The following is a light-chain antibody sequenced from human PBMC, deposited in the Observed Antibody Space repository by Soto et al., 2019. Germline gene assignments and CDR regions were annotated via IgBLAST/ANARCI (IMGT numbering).Light chain of an antibody. V-gene: IGKV3-15*01. CDR1: QSVSSN. CDR2: GAS. CDR3: QQYNNWPPT. Sequence: EIVMTQSPATLSVSPGERATLSCRASQSVSSNLAWYQQKPGQAPRPLIYGASTSATGIPARFSGSGSGTEFTLTISSLQSEDFAVYYCQQYNNWPPTFGQGTKLEIK. J-gene: IGKJ2*01.